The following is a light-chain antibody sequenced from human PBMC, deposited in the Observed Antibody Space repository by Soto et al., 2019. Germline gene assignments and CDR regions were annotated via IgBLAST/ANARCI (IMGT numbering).Light chain of an antibody. CDR1: QSIEKY. CDR3: EQSYSTPSLT. J-gene: IGKJ4*01. CDR2: AAS. V-gene: IGKV1-39*01. Sequence: DIQMTQSPSSRSASVGDRFTITCRASQSIEKYLNWYQQKPGQGPNLLIYAASNLRTGVPSRFSGSGYGTDFTLTISSLLPEDFALYFCEQSYSTPSLTFGGGTKVEIK.